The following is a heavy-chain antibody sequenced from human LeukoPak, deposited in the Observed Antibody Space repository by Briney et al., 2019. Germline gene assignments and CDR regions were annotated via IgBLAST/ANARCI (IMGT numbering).Heavy chain of an antibody. D-gene: IGHD3-10*01. J-gene: IGHJ4*02. V-gene: IGHV3-48*04. Sequence: GGSLRLSCAASGFIFSSYSMNWVRQAPGKGLEWISYISYTSSSIYYANSVKGRFTISRDNAKNSLSLQMNNLRAEDTAVYYCARARGGTLWFGELLSSYYFDYWGQGTLVTVSS. CDR2: ISYTSSSI. CDR1: GFIFSSYS. CDR3: ARARGGTLWFGELLSSYYFDY.